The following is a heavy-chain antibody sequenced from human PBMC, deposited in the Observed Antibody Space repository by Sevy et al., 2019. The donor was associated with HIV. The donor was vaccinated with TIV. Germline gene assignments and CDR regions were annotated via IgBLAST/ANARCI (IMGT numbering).Heavy chain of an antibody. J-gene: IGHJ4*01. V-gene: IGHV1-24*01. CDR3: AKTREYYQDNSCYLDV. CDR1: GYTLTEFS. D-gene: IGHD3-22*01. CDR2: FDPENGET. Sequence: ASVKVSCKVSGYTLTEFSTHWVRQAPGKGLEWMGRFDPENGETINAQRFQGRVTLTEDTSTDTAYMGLRSLKSKYTAVYYCAKTREYYQDNSCYLDVWGQGTLVTVSS.